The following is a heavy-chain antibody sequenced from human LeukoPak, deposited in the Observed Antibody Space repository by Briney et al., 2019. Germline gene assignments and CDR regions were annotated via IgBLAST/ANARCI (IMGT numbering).Heavy chain of an antibody. CDR1: GFTFSSYA. CDR3: AKKRQYSSSSADY. J-gene: IGHJ4*02. Sequence: PGGSLRLSCAVSGFTFSSYAMSWVRQAPGKGLEWVSGISGSGGNTYYADSVKGRFTISRDNSQNTLYLQMNSLRAEDTAVYYCAKKRQYSSSSADYWGQGTLVTVSS. CDR2: ISGSGGNT. V-gene: IGHV3-23*01. D-gene: IGHD6-6*01.